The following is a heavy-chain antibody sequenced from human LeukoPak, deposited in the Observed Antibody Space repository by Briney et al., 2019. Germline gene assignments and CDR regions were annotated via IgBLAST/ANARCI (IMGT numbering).Heavy chain of an antibody. Sequence: GGSLRLSCAASGFTVSSNYMSWVRLAPGKGLEWVSVIYSGGSTYYADSVKGRFTISRDNSKNTLYLQMNSLRAEDTAVYYCARSVITMNDAFDIWGQGTMVTVSS. CDR1: GFTVSSNY. V-gene: IGHV3-53*01. D-gene: IGHD3-22*01. CDR3: ARSVITMNDAFDI. CDR2: IYSGGST. J-gene: IGHJ3*02.